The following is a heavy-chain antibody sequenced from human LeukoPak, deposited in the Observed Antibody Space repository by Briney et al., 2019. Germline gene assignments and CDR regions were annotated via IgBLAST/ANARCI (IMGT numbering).Heavy chain of an antibody. CDR3: ARSNSFDI. Sequence: GGSLRLSCAASGFTVSSNYMSWVRQAPGKGLEWVSVIYSGGSTYHADSVKGRFTISRDNSKNTLYLQMSSLRAEDTAVYYCARSNSFDIWGQGTMVTVSS. CDR2: IYSGGST. J-gene: IGHJ3*02. V-gene: IGHV3-66*01. CDR1: GFTVSSNY.